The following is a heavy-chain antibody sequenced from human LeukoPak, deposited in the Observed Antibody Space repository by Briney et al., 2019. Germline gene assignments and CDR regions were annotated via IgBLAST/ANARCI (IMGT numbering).Heavy chain of an antibody. Sequence: SQTLSLTCTVSGGSISSGSYYWSWIRQPAGKGLEWIGRIYTSGSTNYNPSLKSRVTISVDTPKNQFSLKLSSVTAADTAVYYCARVAYSYGYIDYWGQGTLVTVSS. CDR2: IYTSGST. CDR1: GGSISSGSYY. CDR3: ARVAYSYGYIDY. V-gene: IGHV4-61*02. D-gene: IGHD5-18*01. J-gene: IGHJ4*02.